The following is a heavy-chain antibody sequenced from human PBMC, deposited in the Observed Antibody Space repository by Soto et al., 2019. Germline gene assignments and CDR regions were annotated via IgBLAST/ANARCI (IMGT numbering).Heavy chain of an antibody. CDR2: MNPNNGNT. Sequence: ASVKVSCKASGYSFISYDINWVRQATGQGLEWMGWMNPNNGNTDYAQKFQGRVTMTRDTSTSTANMELSSLTSEDTAVYYCARDPKNDNWLDPWGQGTLVTVSS. CDR1: GYSFISYD. V-gene: IGHV1-8*01. J-gene: IGHJ5*02. CDR3: ARDPKNDNWLDP.